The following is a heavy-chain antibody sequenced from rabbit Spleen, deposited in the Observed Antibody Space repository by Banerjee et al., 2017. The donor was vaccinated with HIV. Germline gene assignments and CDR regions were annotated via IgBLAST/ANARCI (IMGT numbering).Heavy chain of an antibody. Sequence: QEQLEESGGDLVKPGASLTLTCTASGFSFSSSDYMCWVRQAPGKGLEWISCIAGGSSGFTYSATWAKGRFTCSKTSSTTVTLQMTSLTVADTATYFCARDTGSSFSSYGMDLWGPGTLVTVS. V-gene: IGHV1S45*01. CDR2: IAGGSSGFT. J-gene: IGHJ6*01. CDR3: ARDTGSSFSSYGMDL. CDR1: GFSFSSSDY. D-gene: IGHD8-1*01.